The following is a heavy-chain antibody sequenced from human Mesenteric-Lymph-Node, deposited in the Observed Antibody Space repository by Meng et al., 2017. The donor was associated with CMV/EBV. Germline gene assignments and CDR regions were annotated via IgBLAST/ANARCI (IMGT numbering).Heavy chain of an antibody. V-gene: IGHV1-2*06. D-gene: IGHD6-13*01. CDR1: GYTFTAYY. CDR2: MNPNSGDT. Sequence: ASVKVSCKASGYTFTAYYMHWVRQVPGQGPEWMGRMNPNSGDTNYAPKFQGRVAMTRDTSSRIVYIELRSLRFDDTAVYYCARDRRNRAAIGKLHYYYGMDVWGQGTTVTVSS. J-gene: IGHJ6*02. CDR3: ARDRRNRAAIGKLHYYYGMDV.